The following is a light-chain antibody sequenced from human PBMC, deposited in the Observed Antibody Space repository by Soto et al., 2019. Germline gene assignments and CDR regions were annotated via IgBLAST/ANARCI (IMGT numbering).Light chain of an antibody. J-gene: IGKJ1*01. Sequence: IQMTQSPSSLSASVGDRVIITCRASQGIGNSLAWYQQKAGRVPKLLMHSASTLLSGVPSRFSGSGSGPEFTLTISSLQPEDVATYYCQKYDSAPWTFGQGTEVEIK. CDR3: QKYDSAPWT. CDR2: SAS. CDR1: QGIGNS. V-gene: IGKV1-27*01.